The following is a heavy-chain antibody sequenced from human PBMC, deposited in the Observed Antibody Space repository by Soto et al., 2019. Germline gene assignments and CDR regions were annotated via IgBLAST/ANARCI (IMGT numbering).Heavy chain of an antibody. J-gene: IGHJ6*01. CDR3: VQDLTGNSCPCMVV. V-gene: IGHV3-23*01. Sequence: EVQLLESGGGLVQPGGSLRLSCAASGFTFSSFAMTWVLQAPGEGLEWVSSISSSVETTYYSDSVKGRFTIPRDISKNMVYLQITRPRAEDTAVYFYVQDLTGNSCPCMVVWRQGTTVTVSS. CDR1: GFTFSSFA. CDR2: ISSSVETT. D-gene: IGHD6-13*01.